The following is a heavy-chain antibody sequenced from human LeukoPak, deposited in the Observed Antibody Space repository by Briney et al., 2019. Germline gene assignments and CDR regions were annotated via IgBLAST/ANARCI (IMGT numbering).Heavy chain of an antibody. CDR1: GYTFTGYY. D-gene: IGHD4-17*01. Sequence: ASVKVSCKASGYTFTGYYMHWVRQAPGQGLEWMGWINPNSGGTNYAQKFQGRVTMTRDTSISTAYMELSSLRSEDTAVYYCARGYGDYDLYYYYGMDVWGQGTTVTVSS. CDR2: INPNSGGT. CDR3: ARGYGDYDLYYYYGMDV. J-gene: IGHJ6*02. V-gene: IGHV1-2*02.